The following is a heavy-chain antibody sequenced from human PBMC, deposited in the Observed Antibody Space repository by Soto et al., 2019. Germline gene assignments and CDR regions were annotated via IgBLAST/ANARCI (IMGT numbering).Heavy chain of an antibody. V-gene: IGHV3-66*01. CDR2: INSGGST. CDR1: GFTVSSYY. D-gene: IGHD2-15*01. CDR3: ARSGGLDY. J-gene: IGHJ4*02. Sequence: EVQLVESGGGLVQPGGSLRLSCAASGFTVSSYYMSWVRQAPGKGLDWVSVINSGGSTYYADSVKGRFTISRDSSKNTLSLQMNSLRAEDTAVYYCARSGGLDYWGQGALVTVSS.